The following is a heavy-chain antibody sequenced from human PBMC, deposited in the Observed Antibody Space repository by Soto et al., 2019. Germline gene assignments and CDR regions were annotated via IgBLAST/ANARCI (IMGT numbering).Heavy chain of an antibody. Sequence: EVQLLESGGGLVRPGGSLRLSCAASGFTFSSYTMTWVRQAPGERLEWVSSIVGSGDNTYYADSVKGRFTISRDNSKTTQYLQMNSLRAEATGVYYCAEYYYGSGRTRAFDIWGQGTMVTVSS. CDR3: AEYYYGSGRTRAFDI. V-gene: IGHV3-23*01. CDR2: IVGSGDNT. D-gene: IGHD3-10*01. J-gene: IGHJ3*02. CDR1: GFTFSSYT.